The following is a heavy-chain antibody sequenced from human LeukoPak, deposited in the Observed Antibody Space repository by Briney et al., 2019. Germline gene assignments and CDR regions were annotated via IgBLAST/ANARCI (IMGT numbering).Heavy chain of an antibody. J-gene: IGHJ6*03. CDR3: ARFAAAAGTFYYYMDG. D-gene: IGHD6-13*01. Sequence: GASVKVSCKASGYTFTGYYMHWVRQAAGQGLEWMGWINPNSGGTNYAQKFQGRVTMTRDTSISTAYMELSRLRSDDTAVYYCARFAAAAGTFYYYMDGWGKGTTVTISS. CDR2: INPNSGGT. V-gene: IGHV1-2*02. CDR1: GYTFTGYY.